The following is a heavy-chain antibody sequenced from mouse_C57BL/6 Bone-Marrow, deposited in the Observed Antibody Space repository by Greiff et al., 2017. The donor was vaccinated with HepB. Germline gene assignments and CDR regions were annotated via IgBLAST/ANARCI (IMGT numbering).Heavy chain of an antibody. J-gene: IGHJ1*03. CDR3: AKGDSWYFDV. V-gene: IGHV5-6*01. CDR2: ISSGGSYT. Sequence: EVKLVESGGDLVKPGGSLKLSCAASGFTFSSYGMSWVRQTPDKRLEWVATISSGGSYTYYPDSVKGRFTISRDNAKNTLYLQMSSLKSEDTAMYYCAKGDSWYFDVWGTGTTVTVSS. CDR1: GFTFSSYG.